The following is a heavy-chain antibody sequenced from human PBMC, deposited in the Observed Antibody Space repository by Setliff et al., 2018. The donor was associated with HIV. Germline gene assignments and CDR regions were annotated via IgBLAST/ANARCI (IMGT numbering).Heavy chain of an antibody. CDR2: ISTYNGNT. D-gene: IGHD3-10*01. Sequence: ASVKVSCKASGYTFTSYGISWGRQAPGQGLEWMGWISTYNGNTNYAQKLQGRVTITTDTSTTTAYMELRSLKSDDTAIYFCAGGFGDLWGYYFDYWGQGTLVTVSS. CDR3: AGGFGDLWGYYFDY. CDR1: GYTFTSYG. J-gene: IGHJ4*02. V-gene: IGHV1-18*01.